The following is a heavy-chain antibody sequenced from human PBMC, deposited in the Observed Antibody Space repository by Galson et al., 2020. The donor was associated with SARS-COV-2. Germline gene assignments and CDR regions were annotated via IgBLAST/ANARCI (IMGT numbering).Heavy chain of an antibody. CDR1: GFTFSSFA. V-gene: IGHV3-23*01. CDR3: AKPGTYYDIGGYYSPLDWYVDL. D-gene: IGHD3-22*01. Sequence: GGSLRLSCAASGFTFSSFAVSWVRQAPGKGLEWVSAISDNGDSTYYADSVRGRFAISRDKSKNTLYLQMNSLRAEDTAVFYCAKPGTYYDIGGYYSPLDWYVDLWGRGTRVTGSS. CDR2: ISDNGDST. J-gene: IGHJ2*01.